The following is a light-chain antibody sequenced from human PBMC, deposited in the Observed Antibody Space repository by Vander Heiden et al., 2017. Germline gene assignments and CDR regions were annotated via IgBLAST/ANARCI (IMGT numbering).Light chain of an antibody. CDR3: QQDNIYPFT. Sequence: DIQMTQSPSTLSASVGDRVTITCRASQSISSWLAWYQQKPGKAPKVLIYQASSLESGVPSRFSGSGSGTEFTLTISSLQPDDFATYYCQQDNIYPFTFGQGTMMEIK. V-gene: IGKV1-5*03. J-gene: IGKJ2*01. CDR1: QSISSW. CDR2: QAS.